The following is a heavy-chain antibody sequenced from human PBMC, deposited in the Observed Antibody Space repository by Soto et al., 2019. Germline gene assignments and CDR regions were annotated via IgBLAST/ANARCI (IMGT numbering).Heavy chain of an antibody. J-gene: IGHJ4*02. CDR1: GFTFSNFA. CDR2: FSSSGAFT. Sequence: PGGPLRLSCAVSGFTFSNFAMRWVRQAPGKGLDWVSSFSSSGAFTYYADSVKGRFTISRDNSKNILYLQMNNLRVEDTAIYYCATDLRRSTVTSYYFDHWGPGTLVTVSS. V-gene: IGHV3-23*01. CDR3: ATDLRRSTVTSYYFDH. D-gene: IGHD4-17*01.